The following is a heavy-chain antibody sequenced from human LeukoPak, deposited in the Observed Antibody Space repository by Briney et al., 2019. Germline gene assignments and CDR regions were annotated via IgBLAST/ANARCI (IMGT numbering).Heavy chain of an antibody. V-gene: IGHV3-21*01. CDR3: AELGITMIGGV. J-gene: IGHJ6*04. CDR2: ISSSSRYI. CDR1: GFTFSDYS. D-gene: IGHD3-10*02. Sequence: GGSLRLSCAASGFTFSDYSMNWVRQAPGKGLEWVSSISSSSRYIYYADSVKGRFTISRDNAKNSLYLQMNSLRAEDTAVYYCAELGITMIGGVWGKGTTVTISS.